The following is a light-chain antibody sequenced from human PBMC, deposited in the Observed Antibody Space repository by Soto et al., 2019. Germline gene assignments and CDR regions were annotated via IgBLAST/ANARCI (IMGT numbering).Light chain of an antibody. Sequence: QSVLTQPASVSGSPGQAITISCTGTSSDVGGYDYVSWYQQHPGRGPKLMIYDVSNRPSGISNRFSGSKSGNTASLTISGRQAEDEADYFCSSYTSSSTWVFGGGTKLTVL. CDR2: DVS. CDR3: SSYTSSSTWV. J-gene: IGLJ3*02. CDR1: SSDVGGYDY. V-gene: IGLV2-14*01.